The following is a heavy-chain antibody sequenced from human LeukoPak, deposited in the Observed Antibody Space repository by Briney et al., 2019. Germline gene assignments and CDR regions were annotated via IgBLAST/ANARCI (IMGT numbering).Heavy chain of an antibody. CDR2: IIPIFGTA. J-gene: IGHJ3*02. Sequence: ASVKVSCKASGGTFSSYAISWVRQAPGQGLEWMGGIIPIFGTANYAQKFQGRVTITADESTSTAYMELSSLRSEDTAVYYCAGAVKSRGAFDIWGQGAMVTVSS. V-gene: IGHV1-69*13. CDR1: GGTFSSYA. CDR3: AGAVKSRGAFDI. D-gene: IGHD3-10*01.